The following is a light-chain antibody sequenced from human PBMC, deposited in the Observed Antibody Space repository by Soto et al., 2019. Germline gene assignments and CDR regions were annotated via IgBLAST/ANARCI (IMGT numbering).Light chain of an antibody. Sequence: DVQMTQSPSSLSASVGDRVTITCRASRDISSSLAWYQQKPGKVPKLLIYAASTLHAGVQSRFSGSGSGTFFTLPINSLQPEDVATYYCLKYNSALNTFGRGTRLEIK. J-gene: IGKJ2*01. CDR1: RDISSS. V-gene: IGKV1-27*01. CDR2: AAS. CDR3: LKYNSALNT.